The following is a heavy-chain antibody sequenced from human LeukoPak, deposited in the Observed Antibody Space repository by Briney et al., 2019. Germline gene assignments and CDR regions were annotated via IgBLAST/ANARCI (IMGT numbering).Heavy chain of an antibody. V-gene: IGHV3-21*01. CDR1: GFTFSTYW. CDR3: ARCPFYYYMDV. CDR2: ISSSSSYI. J-gene: IGHJ6*03. Sequence: GGSLRLSCAASGFTFSTYWMHWVRQAPGKGLEWVSSISSSSSYIYYADSVKGRFTISRDNAKNSLYLQMNSLRAEDTAVYYCARCPFYYYMDVWGKGTTVTVSS.